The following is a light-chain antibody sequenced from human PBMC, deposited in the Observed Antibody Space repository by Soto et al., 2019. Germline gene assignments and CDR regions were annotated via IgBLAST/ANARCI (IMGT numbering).Light chain of an antibody. Sequence: IPLTQSPSALSASVGDRVTITCRASRGISSYLAWYQHKPGKAPKLLIYAASTLHSGVPSRFSGSGSGTDFTLTISSLQPEDFATYYCQQLNSSPLTFGGGTKVDIK. J-gene: IGKJ4*01. CDR2: AAS. CDR1: RGISSY. CDR3: QQLNSSPLT. V-gene: IGKV1-9*01.